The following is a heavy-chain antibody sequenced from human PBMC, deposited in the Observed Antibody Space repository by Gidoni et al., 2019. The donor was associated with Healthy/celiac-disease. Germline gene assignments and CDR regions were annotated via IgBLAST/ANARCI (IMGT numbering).Heavy chain of an antibody. J-gene: IGHJ5*02. D-gene: IGHD3-10*01. V-gene: IGHV4-34*01. CDR1: GGSFSGYY. Sequence: QVQLQQWGAGLLKPSETLSLTCAVYGGSFSGYYWSWIRQPPGKGLEWIGEINHSGSTNYNPSLKSRVTISVDTSKNQFSLKLSSVTAADTAVYYCARGATMVRTRWFDPWGQGTLVTVSS. CDR2: INHSGST. CDR3: ARGATMVRTRWFDP.